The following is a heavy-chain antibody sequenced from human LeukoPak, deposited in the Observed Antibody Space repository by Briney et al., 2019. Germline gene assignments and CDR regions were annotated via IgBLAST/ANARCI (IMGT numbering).Heavy chain of an antibody. CDR1: GFTFSSYG. D-gene: IGHD3-9*01. CDR2: IRFDGNNK. Sequence: GGSLRLSCAASGFTFSSYGMHWVRQAPGKGLEWVAFIRFDGNNKYYADSVKGRFTISRDNSKNTLYLQMNSLRAEDTAVYSCAKDSRYSDYTHYFDYWGQGTLVTVSS. J-gene: IGHJ4*02. V-gene: IGHV3-30*02. CDR3: AKDSRYSDYTHYFDY.